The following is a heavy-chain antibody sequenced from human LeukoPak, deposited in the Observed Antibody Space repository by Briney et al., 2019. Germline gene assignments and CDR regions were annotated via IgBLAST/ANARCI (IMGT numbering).Heavy chain of an antibody. Sequence: PSETLSLTCTVSGCPFSNCRKYWGWIRQAPGKGLEWTGSIYHSGKTYYNPSLKSRATITVDRTKYQYLLRLSFVTAADTALYYCAKSSGFEPRIDFYYYMDDGGNGRAVTISS. J-gene: IGHJ6*03. D-gene: IGHD6-25*01. V-gene: IGHV4-39*01. CDR1: GCPFSNCRKY. CDR2: IYHSGKT. CDR3: AKSSGFEPRIDFYYYMDD.